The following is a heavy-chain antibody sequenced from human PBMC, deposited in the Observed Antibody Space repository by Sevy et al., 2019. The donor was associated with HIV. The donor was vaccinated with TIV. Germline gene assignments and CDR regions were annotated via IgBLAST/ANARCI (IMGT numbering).Heavy chain of an antibody. Sequence: GGSLRLSCAASGFTFSSYAMHWVRQAPGKGLEWVAVISYDGSNKYYADSVKGRFTISRDNSKNTLYLQMNSLRAEDTAVDYCASGLKWYYYGMDVWGQGTTVTVSS. CDR1: GFTFSSYA. CDR2: ISYDGSNK. CDR3: ASGLKWYYYGMDV. J-gene: IGHJ6*02. D-gene: IGHD2-8*01. V-gene: IGHV3-30-3*01.